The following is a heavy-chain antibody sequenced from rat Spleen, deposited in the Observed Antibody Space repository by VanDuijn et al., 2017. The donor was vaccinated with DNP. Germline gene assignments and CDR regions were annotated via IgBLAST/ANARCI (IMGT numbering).Heavy chain of an antibody. V-gene: IGHV5S10*01. J-gene: IGHJ2*01. CDR1: GFTFSDYD. Sequence: EVQLAESGGGLVQPGRSLKLSCAASGFTFSDYDVAWVRQAPKKGLEWVATVNYDGSRTYYRDSVKGRFTISRDNPKSTLYLQMDSLRSEDTATYYCATHRGYWGQGVMVTVSS. CDR3: ATHRGY. CDR2: VNYDGSRT.